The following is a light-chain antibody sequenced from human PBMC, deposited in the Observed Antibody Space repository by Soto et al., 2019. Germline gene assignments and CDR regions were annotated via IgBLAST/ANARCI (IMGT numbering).Light chain of an antibody. CDR2: ATS. Sequence: DFQMTQSPSSLSASLGDRVTITCRASQSVSNYLNWYQQKPGKAPKLLVYATSTLQSGVPSRFSGSGSGTEFTLTINSLQLEDFATYYCQQNYNTPYTFGQGTKVDIK. V-gene: IGKV1-39*01. CDR1: QSVSNY. CDR3: QQNYNTPYT. J-gene: IGKJ2*01.